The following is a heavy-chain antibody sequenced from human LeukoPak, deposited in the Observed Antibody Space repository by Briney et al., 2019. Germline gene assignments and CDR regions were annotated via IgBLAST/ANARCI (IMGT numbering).Heavy chain of an antibody. CDR2: ISSSSSTI. CDR3: ARDVTHILKY. D-gene: IGHD1-14*01. CDR1: GFTFSSYS. V-gene: IGHV3-48*02. J-gene: IGHJ4*02. Sequence: GGSLRLSCAASGFTFSSYSMNWVRQAPEKGLEWVSYISSSSSTIYYADSVKGRFTISRDNAKNSLYLQMNSQRNEDTAVYYCARDVTHILKYWGQGTLVTVSS.